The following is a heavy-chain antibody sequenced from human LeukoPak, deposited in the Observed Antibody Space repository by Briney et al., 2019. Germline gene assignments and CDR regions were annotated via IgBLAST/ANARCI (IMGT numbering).Heavy chain of an antibody. CDR2: IIPIVDLV. V-gene: IGHV1-69*04. CDR3: ARAEEDRSGSFCGGY. Sequence: GASVKVSCRASETFSSHAITWVRQAPGQGLEWMGRIIPIVDLVNSAQKFQGRVTFTADKSTITAYMELSSLRSEDTAVYYCARAEEDRSGSFCGGYWGQGTLITVSS. CDR1: ETFSSHA. J-gene: IGHJ4*02. D-gene: IGHD3-10*01.